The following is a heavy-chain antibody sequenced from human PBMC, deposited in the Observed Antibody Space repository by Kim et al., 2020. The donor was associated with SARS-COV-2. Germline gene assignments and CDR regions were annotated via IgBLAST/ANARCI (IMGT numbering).Heavy chain of an antibody. CDR3: ARAGDYIWGSYRYTGLRFDY. Sequence: SVKVSCKASGGTFSSYAISWVRQAPGLGLEWMGGIIPIFGTANYAQKFQGRVTITADESTSTAYMELSSLRSEDTAVYYCARAGDYIWGSYRYTGLRFDYWGQGTLVTVSS. V-gene: IGHV1-69*13. J-gene: IGHJ4*02. CDR2: IIPIFGTA. CDR1: GGTFSSYA. D-gene: IGHD3-16*02.